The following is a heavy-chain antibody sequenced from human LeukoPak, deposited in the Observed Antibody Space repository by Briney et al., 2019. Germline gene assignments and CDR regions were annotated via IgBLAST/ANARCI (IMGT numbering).Heavy chain of an antibody. CDR2: ISAYNTMT. CDR1: GYTFTNYG. Sequence: GASVKVSCKASGYTFTNYGVSWVRQAPGQGLEWMAWISAYNTMTNYAPKFQDRVTVTTDTSTSTAYMELRNLRSDDTAVYYCARDRRRILAPTTLDSWGQGTLVTVSS. D-gene: IGHD3-9*01. CDR3: ARDRRRILAPTTLDS. V-gene: IGHV1-18*04. J-gene: IGHJ4*02.